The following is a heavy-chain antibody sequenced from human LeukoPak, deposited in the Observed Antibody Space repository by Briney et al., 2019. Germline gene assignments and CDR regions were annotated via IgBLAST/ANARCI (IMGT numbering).Heavy chain of an antibody. CDR2: INHSGST. V-gene: IGHV4-34*01. D-gene: IGHD3-22*01. CDR1: GGSFSGYY. CDR3: ARGHPYYYDSSGYRKNFDY. J-gene: IGHJ4*02. Sequence: SETLSLTCAVYGGSFSGYYWGWIRQPPGKGLEWIGEINHSGSTNYNPSLKSRVTISVDTSKNQFSLKLSSVTAADTAVYYCARGHPYYYDSSGYRKNFDYWGQGTLVTVSS.